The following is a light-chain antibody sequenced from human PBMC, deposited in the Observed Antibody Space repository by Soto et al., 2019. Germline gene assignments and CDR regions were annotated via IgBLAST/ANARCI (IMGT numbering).Light chain of an antibody. J-gene: IGLJ1*01. CDR3: ISYTRSTSYV. CDR2: KVS. V-gene: IGLV2-14*01. Sequence: QSALTQPASVSGSPGQSISISCTGTSSDVGGYNYVSWYQQHPGKAPKLIIYKVSNRPSGVSNRFSGSKSGNTASLTISGLQSEDEADYYCISYTRSTSYVFGPGTKLTVL. CDR1: SSDVGGYNY.